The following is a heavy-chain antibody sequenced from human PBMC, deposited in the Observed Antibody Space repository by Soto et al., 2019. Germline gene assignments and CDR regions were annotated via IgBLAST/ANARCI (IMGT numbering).Heavy chain of an antibody. CDR2: IWYDGSNK. CDR1: GFTFSSYG. J-gene: IGHJ6*02. D-gene: IGHD3-3*01. V-gene: IGHV3-33*01. Sequence: HPGGSLRLSCAASGFTFSSYGMHWVRQAPGKGLEWVAVIWYDGSNKYYADSVKGRFTISRDNSKNTLYLQMNSLRAEDTAVYYCARGGYYDFWSGYSSDHYYYYGMDVWGQGTTVTVSS. CDR3: ARGGYYDFWSGYSSDHYYYYGMDV.